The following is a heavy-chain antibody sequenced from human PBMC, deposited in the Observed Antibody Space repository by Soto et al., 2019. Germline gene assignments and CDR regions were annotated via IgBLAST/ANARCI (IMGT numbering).Heavy chain of an antibody. V-gene: IGHV3-30-3*01. CDR3: ARAWGSSGYWSGFDF. CDR1: GFTFSSYA. D-gene: IGHD3-22*01. CDR2: ISYEGSNK. J-gene: IGHJ4*02. Sequence: QVQLVESGGGVVQPGRSLRLSCAASGFTFSSYAMHWVRQAPGKGLEWVAVISYEGSNKYYADSVKGRFTISRDNSKSTLYLQMNSLRDEYTAVYYCARAWGSSGYWSGFDFWGQGTLVTVSS.